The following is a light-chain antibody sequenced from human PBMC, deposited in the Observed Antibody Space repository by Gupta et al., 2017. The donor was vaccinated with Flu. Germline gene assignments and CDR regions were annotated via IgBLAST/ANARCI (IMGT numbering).Light chain of an antibody. CDR2: AAS. J-gene: IGKJ1*01. CDR3: QQTYVYPRS. V-gene: IGKV1-39*01. Sequence: DIQMTQSPSSLSASPGDSVTISCRASQNVDTHLNWYRQKLGKAPELLIYAASALQSGIPSRLSGSGSGTEFTLTISNLQPEDSATYFCQQTYVYPRSFGQGTTMEIK. CDR1: QNVDTH.